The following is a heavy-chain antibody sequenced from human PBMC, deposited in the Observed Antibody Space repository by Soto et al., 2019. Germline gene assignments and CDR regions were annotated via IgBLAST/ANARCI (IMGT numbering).Heavy chain of an antibody. J-gene: IGHJ4*02. CDR2: INPNSGGT. D-gene: IGHD3-10*01. Sequence: ASVKVSCKASGYTFTGYYMHWVRQAPGQGLEWMGWINPNSGGTNYAQKFQGRVTMTRGTSISTAYMELTRLRSDDTAVYYCARVHFGSGSYHFEYWGQGTMVTVSS. CDR1: GYTFTGYY. V-gene: IGHV1-2*02. CDR3: ARVHFGSGSYHFEY.